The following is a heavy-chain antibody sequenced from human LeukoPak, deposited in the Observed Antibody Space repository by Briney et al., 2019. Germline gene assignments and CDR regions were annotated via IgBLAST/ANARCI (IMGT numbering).Heavy chain of an antibody. CDR3: ARDWPHPYYDILTGSYYYGMDV. V-gene: IGHV4-59*12. D-gene: IGHD3-9*01. Sequence: SETLSLTCTVSGGSISSYYWSWIRQPPGKGLEWIGHIYYSGSTNYNPSLKSRVTISVDTFKNQFSLKLSSVTAADTAVYYCARDWPHPYYDILTGSYYYGMDVWGQGTTVTVSS. CDR1: GGSISSYY. J-gene: IGHJ6*02. CDR2: IYYSGST.